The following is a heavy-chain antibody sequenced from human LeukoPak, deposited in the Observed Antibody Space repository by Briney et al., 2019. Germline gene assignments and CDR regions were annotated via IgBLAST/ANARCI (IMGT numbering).Heavy chain of an antibody. Sequence: PGRSLRLSCAASGFTFSSYAMHWVRQAPGKGLEWVAVISYDGSNKYYADSVKGRFTISRDNSKNTLYLQMNSLRAEDTAVYYCVRDAQLLYGNWFDPWGQGTLVTVSS. CDR2: ISYDGSNK. CDR3: VRDAQLLYGNWFDP. V-gene: IGHV3-30-3*01. CDR1: GFTFSSYA. D-gene: IGHD2-2*02. J-gene: IGHJ5*02.